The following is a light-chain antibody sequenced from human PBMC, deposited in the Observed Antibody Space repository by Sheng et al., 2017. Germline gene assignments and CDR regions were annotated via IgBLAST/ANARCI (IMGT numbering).Light chain of an antibody. Sequence: EIVLTQSPGTLSLSPGERGTLSCRTSESISSYLAWYQLRPGQAPRLLIYGASIRAAGIPDRFSASGSGTEFTLTIRSLQSEDFAVYYCQHYNTWPYTFGQGTKLEIK. CDR1: ESISSY. V-gene: IGKV3D-15*01. CDR2: GAS. CDR3: QHYNTWPYT. J-gene: IGKJ2*01.